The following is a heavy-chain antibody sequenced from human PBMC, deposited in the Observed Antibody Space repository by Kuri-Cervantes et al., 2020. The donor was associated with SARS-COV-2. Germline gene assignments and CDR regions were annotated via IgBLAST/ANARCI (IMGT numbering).Heavy chain of an antibody. CDR2: IYYSGST. J-gene: IGHJ4*02. V-gene: IGHV4-59*08. CDR1: GGSISSYY. CDR3: ARVEKLYSYGGSIDY. D-gene: IGHD5-18*01. Sequence: GSLRLSCTVSGGSISSYYWSWIRQPPGKGLEWIGYIYYSGSTNYNPSLKSRVTISVDTSKNQFSLKLSSVTAADTAVYYCARVEKLYSYGGSIDYWGQGTLVTVSS.